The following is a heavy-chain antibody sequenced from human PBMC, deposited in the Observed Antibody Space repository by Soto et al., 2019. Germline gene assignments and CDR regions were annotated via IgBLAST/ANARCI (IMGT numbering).Heavy chain of an antibody. J-gene: IGHJ4*02. CDR2: IIPILGIA. V-gene: IGHV1-69*08. Sequence: QVQLVQSGAEVKKPGSSVKVSCKASGGTFSSYTISWVRQAPGQGLEWMGRIIPILGIANYAQKFQGRVTITADKSTSTAYMELSRLESEATAVYYCGREGVGYCSVGSCPKFAYWGQGTLVTVSS. CDR1: GGTFSSYT. D-gene: IGHD2-15*01. CDR3: GREGVGYCSVGSCPKFAY.